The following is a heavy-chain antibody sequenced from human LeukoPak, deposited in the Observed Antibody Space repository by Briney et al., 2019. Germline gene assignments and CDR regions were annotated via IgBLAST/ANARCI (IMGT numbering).Heavy chain of an antibody. CDR2: INRDGNTI. CDR1: GFTFSSYS. CDR3: VRGLGSYQFDY. D-gene: IGHD2-2*01. J-gene: IGHJ4*02. Sequence: GGSLRLSCAASGFTFSSYSMNWVRQAPGKGLVWVSHINRDGNTITYADSVKGRFTISRDNAKNTLYLQMNSLRAEDTAVYYCVRGLGSYQFDYWGQGTLVTVSS. V-gene: IGHV3-74*01.